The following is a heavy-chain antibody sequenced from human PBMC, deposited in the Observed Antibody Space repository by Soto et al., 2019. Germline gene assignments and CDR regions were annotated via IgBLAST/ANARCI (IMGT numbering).Heavy chain of an antibody. J-gene: IGHJ5*02. CDR3: ARSAVVVPAAILWYWFDP. V-gene: IGHV1-69*06. Sequence: SVKVSCKASGGTFSSYAISWVRQAPGQGLEWMGGIIPIFGTANYAQKFQGRVTITADKSTSTAYMELSSLRSEDTAVYYCARSAVVVPAAILWYWFDPWGQGTLVTVSS. CDR1: GGTFSSYA. D-gene: IGHD2-2*01. CDR2: IIPIFGTA.